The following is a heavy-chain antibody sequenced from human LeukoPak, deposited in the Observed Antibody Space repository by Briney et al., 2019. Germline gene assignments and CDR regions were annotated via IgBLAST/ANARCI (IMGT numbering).Heavy chain of an antibody. CDR3: AKSPTATWWFDP. Sequence: GGSLRLSCAASGFTFSSYGMSWVRQAPGKGLEWVSAISGSGGSTYYADSVKGRFTISRDNSKNTLYLQMNSLRAEDTAVYYCAKSPTATWWFDPWGQGTLVTVSS. D-gene: IGHD6-25*01. CDR2: ISGSGGST. J-gene: IGHJ5*02. V-gene: IGHV3-23*01. CDR1: GFTFSSYG.